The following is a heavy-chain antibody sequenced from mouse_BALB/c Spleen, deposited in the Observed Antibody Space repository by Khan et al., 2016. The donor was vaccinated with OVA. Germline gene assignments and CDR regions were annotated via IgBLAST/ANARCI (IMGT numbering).Heavy chain of an antibody. CDR2: IYPGTDNT. J-gene: IGHJ2*01. CDR1: GYTFTSYW. V-gene: IGHV1-76*01. Sequence: QVQLKESGAELVRPGASVKLSCKTSGYTFTSYWIHWVKQRSGQGLEWIARIYPGTDNTYYNEKFKDKATLTADKSSSTTYMQLSSLKSEDTDVYFCAREEALYNFNHWGQGTTLTVSS. CDR3: AREEALYNFNH. D-gene: IGHD3-2*02.